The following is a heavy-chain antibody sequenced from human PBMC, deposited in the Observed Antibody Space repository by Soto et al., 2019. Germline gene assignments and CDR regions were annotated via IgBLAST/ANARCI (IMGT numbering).Heavy chain of an antibody. D-gene: IGHD4-4*01. CDR2: IIPIFGTA. Sequence: GASVKVSCKASGGTFSSYAISWVRQAPGQGLEWMRGIIPIFGTANYAQKFQGRVTITADESTSTAYMELSSLRSEDTAVYYCARGFRRPEKLTVTTYYFDYWGQGPLVTVSS. J-gene: IGHJ4*02. V-gene: IGHV1-69*13. CDR3: ARGFRRPEKLTVTTYYFDY. CDR1: GGTFSSYA.